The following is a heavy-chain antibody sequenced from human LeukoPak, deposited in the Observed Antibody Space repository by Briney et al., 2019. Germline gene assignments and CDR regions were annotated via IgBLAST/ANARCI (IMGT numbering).Heavy chain of an antibody. CDR1: GYTFTSYV. J-gene: IGHJ4*02. CDR2: ISAYNGNT. V-gene: IGHV1-18*01. Sequence: ASVKVSCKASGYTFTSYVISWVRQAPGQGREWMGWISAYNGNTDYAQKLQGRVTMTTDTSTATAYIEPRSLRSDDKAVYYCARDYYYGWGSYYLAFDYWGQGTLVTVSS. CDR3: ARDYYYGWGSYYLAFDY. D-gene: IGHD3-10*01.